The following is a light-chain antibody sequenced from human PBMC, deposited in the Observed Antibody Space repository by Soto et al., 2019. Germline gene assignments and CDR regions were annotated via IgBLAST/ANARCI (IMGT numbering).Light chain of an antibody. CDR2: AAS. V-gene: IGKV1-39*01. CDR1: QSISTY. Sequence: QMTPSPSSLSESVGDTVTITCRASQSISTYLNWYQQKPGQAPKLLIYAASSLQSGVPSRFSGSGSGTDFTLTIGSLQPEDFATYYCQQSHSTLMYTCGQGTNLEIK. J-gene: IGKJ2*01. CDR3: QQSHSTLMYT.